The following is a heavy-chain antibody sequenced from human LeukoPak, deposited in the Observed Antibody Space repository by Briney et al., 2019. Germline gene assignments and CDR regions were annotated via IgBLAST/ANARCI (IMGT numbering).Heavy chain of an antibody. CDR2: IRGKAYGGTT. J-gene: IGHJ4*02. V-gene: IGHV3-49*04. CDR3: TSLRHFDWLLVD. D-gene: IGHD3-9*01. CDR1: GFTFGDYV. Sequence: GGALRLSCTASGFTFGDYVMSWVRQAPGKGGEGVGFIRGKAYGGTTEYAASVKGRFTISRDDSKNIAYLQMNSLKTEDTAVYYCTSLRHFDWLLVDWGQGTLVTVSS.